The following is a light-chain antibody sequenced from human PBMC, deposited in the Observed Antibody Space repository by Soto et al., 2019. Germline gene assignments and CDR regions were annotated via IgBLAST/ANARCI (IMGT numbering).Light chain of an antibody. V-gene: IGKV1-33*01. J-gene: IGKJ2*01. CDR3: QQYNNLPYT. Sequence: DIQMTQSPSSLSASVGDRVTITCQASQDITNYLNWYQQKPGKAPKILIYDASNLETVVPSRFSGSGSGTYFTFTISSLQPEDFATYFCQQYNNLPYTFGQGTKLEIK. CDR1: QDITNY. CDR2: DAS.